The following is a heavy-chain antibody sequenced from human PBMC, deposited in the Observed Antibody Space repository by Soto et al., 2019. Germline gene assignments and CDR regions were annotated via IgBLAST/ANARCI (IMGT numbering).Heavy chain of an antibody. D-gene: IGHD3-10*01. CDR1: GYSFSGYW. V-gene: IGHV5-51*01. CDR2: IYPGDSDT. Sequence: XESLKISCKGSGYSFSGYWIGWVRQMPGKGLDWMGVIYPGDSDTRYSPSFHGLVTISADKSISTAYLQWSSLEASDTAMYFCARLPGVRGVFDGFTVWGPGKMVTVSS. J-gene: IGHJ3*01. CDR3: ARLPGVRGVFDGFTV.